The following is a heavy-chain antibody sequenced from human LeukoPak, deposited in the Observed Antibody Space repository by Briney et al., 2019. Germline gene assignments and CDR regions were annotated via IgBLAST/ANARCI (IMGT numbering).Heavy chain of an antibody. CDR1: GFTFTSYA. CDR2: ISNDGSNK. J-gene: IGHJ4*02. V-gene: IGHV3-30-3*01. Sequence: GRSLRLSCAASGFTFTSYAMHWVRQAPGKGLEWVAVISNDGSNKYYADSVKGRFTISRANSKSTMSVTMNSLRAEDTAVYYCVRGQPYFGWSPSFDYWGQGTLVTVSS. CDR3: VRGQPYFGWSPSFDY. D-gene: IGHD3-9*01.